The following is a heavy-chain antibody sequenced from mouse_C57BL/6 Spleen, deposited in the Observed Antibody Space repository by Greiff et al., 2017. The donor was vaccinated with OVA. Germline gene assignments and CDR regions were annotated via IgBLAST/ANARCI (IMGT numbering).Heavy chain of an antibody. CDR3: ARPGLDPWFAY. CDR1: GFTFSDYG. J-gene: IGHJ3*01. CDR2: ISSGSSTI. D-gene: IGHD3-3*01. V-gene: IGHV5-17*01. Sequence: DVKLVESGGGLVKPGGSLKLSCAASGFTFSDYGMHWVRQAPEKGLEWVAYISSGSSTIYYADTVKGRFTISRDNAKNTLFLQMTSLRSEDTAMYYCARPGLDPWFAYWGQGTLVTVSA.